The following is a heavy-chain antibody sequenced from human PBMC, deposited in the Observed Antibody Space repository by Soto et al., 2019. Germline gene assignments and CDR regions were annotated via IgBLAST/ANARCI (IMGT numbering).Heavy chain of an antibody. V-gene: IGHV4-30-2*01. D-gene: IGHD3-22*01. CDR3: ARALLYYDSSGYSWDDAFDI. CDR1: GGSLSSSSYS. J-gene: IGHJ3*02. CDR2: IYQSGST. Sequence: QLQLQESGSRLVKPSQTLSLTCAVSGGSLSSSSYSWSWIRQTPGKGLEWIGFIYQSGSTYYNPSLKSRVTLSLDRPKNQISLKLTSVTAADTAVYYCARALLYYDSSGYSWDDAFDIWGQGTMVTVSS.